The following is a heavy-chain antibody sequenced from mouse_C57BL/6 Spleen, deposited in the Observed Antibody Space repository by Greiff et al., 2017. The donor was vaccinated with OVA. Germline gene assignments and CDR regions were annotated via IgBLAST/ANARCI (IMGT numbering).Heavy chain of an antibody. J-gene: IGHJ4*01. D-gene: IGHD4-1*02. V-gene: IGHV1-69*01. CDR3: ARQLAGAMDY. Sequence: QVQLQQPGAELVMPGASVKLSCKASGYTFTSYWMHWVKQRPGQGLEWIGEIDPSDSYTNYNQKFKGKSTLTVDKSSSTAYMQLSSLTSEDSAVYYCARQLAGAMDYWGQGTSVTVSS. CDR1: GYTFTSYW. CDR2: IDPSDSYT.